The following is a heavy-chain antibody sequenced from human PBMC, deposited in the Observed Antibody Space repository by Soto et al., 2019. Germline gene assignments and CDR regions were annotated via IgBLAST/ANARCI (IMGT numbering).Heavy chain of an antibody. CDR2: INAGNGNT. V-gene: IGHV1-3*01. Sequence: QVQLVQSGAEVKKPGASVKVSCKASGYTFISYAMHWVRQAPGQRSEWMGWINAGNGNTEYSQKFQGRVTINRDTSASRADMELSSLRSEDTAVYYCAGCPTVTAQTLFDYRGQGTLVTVSS. J-gene: IGHJ4*02. CDR1: GYTFISYA. D-gene: IGHD4-17*01. CDR3: AGCPTVTAQTLFDY.